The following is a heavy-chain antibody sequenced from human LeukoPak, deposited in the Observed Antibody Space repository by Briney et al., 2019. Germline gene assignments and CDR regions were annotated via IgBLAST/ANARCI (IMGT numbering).Heavy chain of an antibody. Sequence: ASVKVSCKASGYTFTSYGISWVRQAPGQGLEWMGWISAYKGNTNYAQKLQGRVTMTTDTSTSTAYMELRSLGSDDTAVYYCARDFPRDYDILTGYYMAGWFDHWGQGTLVTVSS. CDR2: ISAYKGNT. CDR3: ARDFPRDYDILTGYYMAGWFDH. CDR1: GYTFTSYG. J-gene: IGHJ5*02. V-gene: IGHV1-18*01. D-gene: IGHD3-9*01.